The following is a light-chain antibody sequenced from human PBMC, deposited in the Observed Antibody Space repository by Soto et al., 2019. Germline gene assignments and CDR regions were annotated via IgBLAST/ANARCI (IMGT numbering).Light chain of an antibody. J-gene: IGKJ1*01. CDR1: QSINNY. CDR3: QQTYSTPWT. CDR2: GAS. Sequence: DIQMTQSASSLSASVGDRITITCRASQSINNYLNWYQQKPGKDPKLVIYGASRLQSGVPSRFSGSGSGTDFTLTITSLQPEDFAIYYCQQTYSTPWTFGQGAKVEIK. V-gene: IGKV1-39*01.